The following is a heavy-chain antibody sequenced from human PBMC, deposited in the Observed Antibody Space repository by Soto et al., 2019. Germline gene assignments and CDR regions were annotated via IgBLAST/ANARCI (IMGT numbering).Heavy chain of an antibody. J-gene: IGHJ4*02. V-gene: IGHV4-39*01. CDR1: GGSISSNSYY. Sequence: QLQLQESGPGLVKPSETLSLACTVSGGSISSNSYYWDWIRQPPGKGLEWIGSMYYSGATYHNPSLQRRVNISVDTFKYQFSLPLSSVSAADTAVYYGARHASYDAVGGKSDGSDYWGQGTLVTVSS. D-gene: IGHD3-16*01. CDR3: ARHASYDAVGGKSDGSDY. CDR2: MYYSGAT.